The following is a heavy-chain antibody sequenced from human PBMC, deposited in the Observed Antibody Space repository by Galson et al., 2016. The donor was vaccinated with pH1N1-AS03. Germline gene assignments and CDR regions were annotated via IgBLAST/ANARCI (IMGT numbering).Heavy chain of an antibody. CDR2: IGGDGGDT. V-gene: IGHV3-43*02. CDR3: AKKGATTKDFDN. D-gene: IGHD1-26*01. Sequence: SLRLSCAASEFTFDDFAMHWVRQTPGKVLEWIAVIGGDGGDTYYADSVKGRFTIFRDNSKKSLFLQMNSLRTEDTALYYCAKKGATTKDFDNWGQGTLVTVSS. CDR1: EFTFDDFA. J-gene: IGHJ4*02.